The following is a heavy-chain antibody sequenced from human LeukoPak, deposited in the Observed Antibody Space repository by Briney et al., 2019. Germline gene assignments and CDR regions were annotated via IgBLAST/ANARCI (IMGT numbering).Heavy chain of an antibody. D-gene: IGHD3-22*01. CDR1: GFTFSDYY. CDR2: ISSSGSTI. CDR3: AKGGLRALSGYSNFDY. V-gene: IGHV3-11*01. Sequence: GGSLRLSCAASGFTFSDYYMSWIRQAPGKGLEWVSYISSSGSTIYYADSVKGRFTISRDNAENSLYLQMNSLRAEDTALYYCAKGGLRALSGYSNFDYWGQGTLVTVSS. J-gene: IGHJ4*02.